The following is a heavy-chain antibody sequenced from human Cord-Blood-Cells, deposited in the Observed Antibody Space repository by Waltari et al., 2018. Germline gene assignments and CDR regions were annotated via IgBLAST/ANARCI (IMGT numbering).Heavy chain of an antibody. J-gene: IGHJ3*02. CDR2: IHAGNGNT. D-gene: IGHD3-10*01. V-gene: IGHV1-3*01. Sequence: QAQLVQSGAEVKKPGASVKASCKASGYNFTTYAMHCVRQAPGQRLEWMGWIHAGNGNTKYSQKFQGRVTITRDTSASTAYRELSSLRSEDTAVYYCARVGKTSGAFDIWGQGTMVTVSS. CDR1: GYNFTTYA. CDR3: ARVGKTSGAFDI.